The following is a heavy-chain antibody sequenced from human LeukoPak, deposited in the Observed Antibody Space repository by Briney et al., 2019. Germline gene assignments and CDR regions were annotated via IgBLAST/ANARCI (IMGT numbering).Heavy chain of an antibody. Sequence: PGGSLRLSCAASGFTFNGYGMNWVRQAPGKGLEWVSYISSISSTIHYADSVKGRFTISKDNAKNSLYLQMNSLRAEDTAVYYCARDGEYSSGWYIHAFDIWGQGTMVTVSS. CDR2: ISSISSTI. V-gene: IGHV3-48*04. CDR3: ARDGEYSSGWYIHAFDI. D-gene: IGHD6-19*01. J-gene: IGHJ3*02. CDR1: GFTFNGYG.